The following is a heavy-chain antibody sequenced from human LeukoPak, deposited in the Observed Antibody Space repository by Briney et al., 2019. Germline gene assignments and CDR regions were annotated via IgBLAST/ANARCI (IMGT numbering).Heavy chain of an antibody. CDR3: ASEALTIFPPYCDS. CDR1: GGSISSYY. V-gene: IGHV4-59*01. J-gene: IGHJ4*02. D-gene: IGHD3-9*01. Sequence: PSETLFLTCTVSGGSISSYYWSWIRQPPRKGLEWNGYINHIGSANYNPSLRSRVTISVDTSKNQFSLKLRSVTAADTAVYYCASEALTIFPPYCDSWGQGTLVTVSS. CDR2: INHIGSA.